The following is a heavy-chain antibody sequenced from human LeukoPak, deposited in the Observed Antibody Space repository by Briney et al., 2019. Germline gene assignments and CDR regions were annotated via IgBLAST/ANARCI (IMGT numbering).Heavy chain of an antibody. V-gene: IGHV3-30*02. CDR3: AKGPRDDFWSGLDY. D-gene: IGHD3-3*01. CDR1: GFTFSDYG. Sequence: GGSLRLSCAASGFTFSDYGMHWVRQAPGKGLEWVTFIRYDGTNKYYADSVKGRFTISRDNSKNTLSLQMNSLRAEDTAVYYCAKGPRDDFWSGLDYWGQGTLVTVSS. CDR2: IRYDGTNK. J-gene: IGHJ4*02.